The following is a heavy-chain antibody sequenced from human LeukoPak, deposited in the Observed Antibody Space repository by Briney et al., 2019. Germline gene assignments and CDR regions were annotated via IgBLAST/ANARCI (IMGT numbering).Heavy chain of an antibody. D-gene: IGHD2-2*02. Sequence: SETLSLTCTVSGGSISSGGYYWSWIRQPPGKGLEWIGYIYHSGSTYYNPSLKSRVTISVDRSKNQFSLKLSSVTAADTAVYYCAGKGYCSSTSCYTAPPARRNWFDPWGQGTLVTVSS. V-gene: IGHV4-30-2*01. J-gene: IGHJ5*02. CDR1: GGSISSGGYY. CDR2: IYHSGST. CDR3: AGKGYCSSTSCYTAPPARRNWFDP.